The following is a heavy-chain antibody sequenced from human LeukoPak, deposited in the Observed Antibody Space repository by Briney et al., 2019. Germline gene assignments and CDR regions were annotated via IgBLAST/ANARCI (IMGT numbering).Heavy chain of an antibody. CDR2: IYYSGST. V-gene: IGHV4-59*08. CDR3: ARTDCSGGSCPFDY. D-gene: IGHD2-15*01. CDR1: GGSISSYY. Sequence: SSETLSLTCTVSGGSISSYYWSWIRQPPGKGLEWIGYIYYSGSTNYNPSLKSRVTISVDTSKNQFSLKLSSVTAADTAVYYCARTDCSGGSCPFDYWGQGTLVTVSS. J-gene: IGHJ4*02.